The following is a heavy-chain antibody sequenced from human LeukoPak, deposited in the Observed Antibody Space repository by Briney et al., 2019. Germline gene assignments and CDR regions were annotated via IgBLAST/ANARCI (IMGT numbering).Heavy chain of an antibody. J-gene: IGHJ6*02. V-gene: IGHV1-2*02. CDR2: INPNSGGT. Sequence: GASVKVSCKASGYTFTGYYMHWVRQAPGQGLEWMGWINPNSGGTNYAQKFQGRVTMTRDTSISTAYMELSSLRSEDTTVYYCASAYCSSTSCYYYYYGMDVWGQGTTVTVSS. CDR3: ASAYCSSTSCYYYYYGMDV. D-gene: IGHD2-2*01. CDR1: GYTFTGYY.